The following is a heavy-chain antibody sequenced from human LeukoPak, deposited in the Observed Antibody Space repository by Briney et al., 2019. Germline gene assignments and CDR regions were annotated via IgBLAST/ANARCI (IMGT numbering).Heavy chain of an antibody. CDR1: GGSISSSSYY. CDR2: IYYSGST. V-gene: IGHV4-39*01. D-gene: IGHD4-17*01. J-gene: IGHJ5*02. CDR3: ARLLYDGDYL. Sequence: PSETLSLACTVSGGSISSSSYYWGWIRQPPGKGLEWIGSIYYSGSTYYNPSLKSRVTIAVDTSKNQCSLKLSSVTAADTAVYYCARLLYDGDYLWGQGTLVTVSS.